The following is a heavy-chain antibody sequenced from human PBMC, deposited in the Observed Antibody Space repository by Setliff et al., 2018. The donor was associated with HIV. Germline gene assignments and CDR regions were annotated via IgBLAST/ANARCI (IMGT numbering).Heavy chain of an antibody. V-gene: IGHV4-34*01. CDR3: ARERSLITNRRYFDS. D-gene: IGHD1-1*01. CDR2: ISHSGST. J-gene: IGHJ4*02. CDR1: GGSFSSYY. Sequence: SETLSLTCAVYGGSFSSYYWSWIRQPPGKGLEWIGEISHSGSTNYNPSLKSRVTISVDTSKNQFSLKVSSVTAADTAVYYCARERSLITNRRYFDSWGQGTLVTSPQ.